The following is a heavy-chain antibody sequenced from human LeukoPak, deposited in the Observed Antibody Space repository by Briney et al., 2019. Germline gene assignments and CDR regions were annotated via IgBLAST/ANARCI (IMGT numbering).Heavy chain of an antibody. CDR2: LSGDGDST. CDR3: AKDMTYYGSGSYYNG. CDR1: GFTFDDYA. V-gene: IGHV3-43*02. D-gene: IGHD3-10*01. Sequence: GGSLRLSCAASGFTFDDYAMHWVRQAPGGGLEWVSLLSGDGDSTYYADSVKGRFTISRDNSENSLYLLMNSLRTEDTALYYCAKDMTYYGSGSYYNGWGQGTLVTVSS. J-gene: IGHJ4*02.